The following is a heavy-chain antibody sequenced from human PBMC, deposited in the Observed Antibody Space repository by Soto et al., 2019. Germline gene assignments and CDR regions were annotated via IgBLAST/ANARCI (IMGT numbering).Heavy chain of an antibody. CDR2: INHSGST. Sequence: PSETLSLTCAVYGGSFSGYYWSWIRQPPGKGLEWIGEINHSGSTNYNPSLKSRVTISVDTSNNQFSLKLSSVTAADTAVYYCARGLRGLSWNYSHPSKNYYYGMDVWGQGTTVTVSS. CDR1: GGSFSGYY. V-gene: IGHV4-34*01. J-gene: IGHJ6*02. CDR3: ARGLRGLSWNYSHPSKNYYYGMDV. D-gene: IGHD1-7*01.